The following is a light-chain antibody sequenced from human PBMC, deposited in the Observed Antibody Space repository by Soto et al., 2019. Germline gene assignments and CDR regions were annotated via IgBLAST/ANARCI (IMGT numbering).Light chain of an antibody. CDR3: QQYYSTPFT. Sequence: DIVMTQSPDSLAVSLGERATFNCKSSQSVLYNCNNKNYLAWYQQKPGQPPKLLIYWASTRESGVPDRFSGSGSGTDFTLTISGLQAEDVAVYYCQQYYSTPFTFGPGTKVDIK. CDR2: WAS. J-gene: IGKJ3*01. V-gene: IGKV4-1*01. CDR1: QSVLYNCNNKNY.